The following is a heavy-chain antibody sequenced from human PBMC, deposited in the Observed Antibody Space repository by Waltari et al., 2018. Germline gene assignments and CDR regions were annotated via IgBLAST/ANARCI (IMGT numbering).Heavy chain of an antibody. CDR1: GFTFGSYG. CDR3: AADYSSAFDY. Sequence: EVQLLESGGGLVQPGGSLRLSCVGSGFTFGSYGLNWVRQAPGKGLEWVSVVSGSGESTNYADSVKGRFTISRDNFKNMVYLQMNSLRAEDTAVYYCAADYSSAFDYWGQGTLVTVSS. D-gene: IGHD6-13*01. V-gene: IGHV3-23*01. J-gene: IGHJ4*02. CDR2: VSGSGEST.